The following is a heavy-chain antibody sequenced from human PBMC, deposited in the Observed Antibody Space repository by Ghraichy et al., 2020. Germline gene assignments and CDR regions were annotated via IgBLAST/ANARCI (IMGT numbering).Heavy chain of an antibody. J-gene: IGHJ1*01. CDR1: GGSFSCYY. Sequence: SETLSLTCAVYGGSFSCYYWSWIRQPPGKGLEWIGGINHSGSTNYNPSLKSRVTISVARSRNQFSLKLISVTAADTAVYYCSRWAQAAAGGVFPYWGQGSLVRVSS. D-gene: IGHD6-13*01. CDR2: INHSGST. CDR3: SRWAQAAAGGVFPY. V-gene: IGHV4-34*01.